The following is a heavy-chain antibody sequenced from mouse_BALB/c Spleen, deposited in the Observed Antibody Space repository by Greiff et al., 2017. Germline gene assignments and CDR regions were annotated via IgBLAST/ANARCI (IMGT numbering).Heavy chain of an antibody. Sequence: VHVKQSGPELVKPGASVKMSCKASGYTFTSYVMHWVKQKPGQGLEWIGYINPYNDGTKYNEKFKGKATLTSDKSSSTAYMELSSLTSEDSAVYYCAKIYYGNYGDAMDYWGQGTSVTVSS. D-gene: IGHD2-1*01. J-gene: IGHJ4*01. CDR2: INPYNDGT. V-gene: IGHV1-14*01. CDR3: AKIYYGNYGDAMDY. CDR1: GYTFTSYV.